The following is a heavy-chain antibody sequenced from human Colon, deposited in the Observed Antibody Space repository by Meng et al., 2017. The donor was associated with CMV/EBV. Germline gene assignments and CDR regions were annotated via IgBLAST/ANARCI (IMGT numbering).Heavy chain of an antibody. Sequence: ETLSLTCAASGFTFKVYTMNWVRQAPGKGLEWIASISPSNDYIYFADSVKGRFTISRDNAKNSLYLEMNSLRAEDTAVYYCARLGAVPAALLLWGQGTTVTVSS. CDR3: ARLGAVPAALLL. CDR1: GFTFKVYT. CDR2: ISPSNDYI. D-gene: IGHD2-2*01. J-gene: IGHJ6*02. V-gene: IGHV3-21*01.